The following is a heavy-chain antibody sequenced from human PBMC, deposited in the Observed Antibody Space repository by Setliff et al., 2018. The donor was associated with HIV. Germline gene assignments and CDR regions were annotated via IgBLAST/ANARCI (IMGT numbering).Heavy chain of an antibody. J-gene: IGHJ3*01. CDR1: GYMILGYK. V-gene: IGHV1-2*06. CDR2: ISRDNGAA. Sequence: ASVKVSCKAIGYMILGYKMSWVRQAPGQGLEWIGRISRDNGAAEYAPKFQGRVRMTLDTSISTAYLEIPRLTSDDAAVYYCARPRVFDSFDVWGQGTLVTVSS. CDR3: ARPRVFDSFDV.